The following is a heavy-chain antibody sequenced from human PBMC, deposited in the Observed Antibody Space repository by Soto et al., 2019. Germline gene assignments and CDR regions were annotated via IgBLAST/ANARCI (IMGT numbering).Heavy chain of an antibody. CDR2: FDPEDGET. V-gene: IGHV1-24*01. D-gene: IGHD6-13*01. J-gene: IGHJ6*02. CDR3: ATVYPGIEAAGTVLFGMDV. CDR1: GYTLTELS. Sequence: ASVKVSCKVSGYTLTELSMHWVRQAPGKGLEWMGGFDPEDGETIYAQKFQGRVTMTEDTSTDTAYMELSSLRSEDTAVYYCATVYPGIEAAGTVLFGMDVWGQGTTVTVSS.